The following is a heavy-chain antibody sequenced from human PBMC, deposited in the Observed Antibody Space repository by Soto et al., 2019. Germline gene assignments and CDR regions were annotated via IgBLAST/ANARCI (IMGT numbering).Heavy chain of an antibody. CDR3: ARDKGLEGEYYDTTAYYYYY. V-gene: IGHV1-46*01. D-gene: IGHD3-22*01. Sequence: QVQLVQSGAEVKKPGASAKISCKASGYTFSRYYIHWVRQAPGQGLEWMGIINPSTGDTTDAQKFQGRVTMTGDTSTSTVYMELSSLTSDDTAVYYCARDKGLEGEYYDTTAYYYYYWGQGTLVTVSS. CDR2: INPSTGDT. CDR1: GYTFSRYY. J-gene: IGHJ4*02.